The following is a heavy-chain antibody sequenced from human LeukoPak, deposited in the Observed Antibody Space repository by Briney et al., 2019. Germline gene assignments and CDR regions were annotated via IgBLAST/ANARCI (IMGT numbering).Heavy chain of an antibody. CDR3: ASYLYWWSDLGF. Sequence: PGGPLGPPCPALGFPFGVIWMLWVGQLPGKGRGWLANIKTDGSEKYYVDSVKGRFTISRDNANNSLYLQMNSLRVEDTAVYFCASYLYWWSDLGFWGQGTLVTVSS. D-gene: IGHD2-8*02. J-gene: IGHJ4*02. CDR2: IKTDGSEK. CDR1: GFPFGVIW. V-gene: IGHV3-7*01.